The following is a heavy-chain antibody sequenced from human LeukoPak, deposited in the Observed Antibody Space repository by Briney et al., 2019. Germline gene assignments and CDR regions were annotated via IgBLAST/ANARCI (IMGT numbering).Heavy chain of an antibody. V-gene: IGHV4-59*01. CDR3: ARSHGSGSYYNLNDY. CDR1: GGSISSYY. D-gene: IGHD3-10*01. CDR2: IYYSGST. Sequence: SETLSLTCTVSGGSISSYYWSWIRQPPGKGLEWIGYIYYSGSTNYNPSLRSRVTISVDTSKNQFSLKLSSVTAADTAVYYCARSHGSGSYYNLNDYWGQGTLVTVSS. J-gene: IGHJ4*02.